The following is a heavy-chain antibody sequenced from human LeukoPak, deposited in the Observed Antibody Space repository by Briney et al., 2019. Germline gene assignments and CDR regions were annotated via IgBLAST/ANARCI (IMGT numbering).Heavy chain of an antibody. Sequence: GGSLRLSCAASGFTFSSYSMNWVRQAPGKGLEWVSSISSSCSYIYYADSVKGRFTISRDNAKNSLYLQMNSLRAEDTAVYYCAGNYDSSGYYYGYYYYGMDVWGQGTTVTVSS. J-gene: IGHJ6*02. CDR2: ISSSCSYI. D-gene: IGHD3-22*01. V-gene: IGHV3-21*01. CDR3: AGNYDSSGYYYGYYYYGMDV. CDR1: GFTFSSYS.